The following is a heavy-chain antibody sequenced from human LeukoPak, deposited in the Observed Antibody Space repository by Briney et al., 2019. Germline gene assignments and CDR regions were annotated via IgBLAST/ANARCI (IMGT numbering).Heavy chain of an antibody. CDR2: ISGSGTI. CDR3: ARDSGTTGEVKFDP. Sequence: PSETLSLTCSVSGGSINSYWSWIRQPAGKGLEWIGRISGSGTITYNPALQSRLSISIDTSKNQFSLKLMSVTAADTAVYYCARDSGTTGEVKFDPWGQGTLVTVSS. V-gene: IGHV4-4*07. CDR1: GGSINSY. D-gene: IGHD3-10*01. J-gene: IGHJ5*02.